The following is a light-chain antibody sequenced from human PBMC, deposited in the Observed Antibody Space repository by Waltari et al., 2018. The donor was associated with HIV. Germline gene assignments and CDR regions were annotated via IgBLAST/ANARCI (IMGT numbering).Light chain of an antibody. CDR1: RSYVGSVNL. J-gene: IGLJ3*02. Sequence: QSALTQPASVSGSPGQSITISCTGTRSYVGSVNLVSWYLHHPGKAPKLTIYELTTRPARVSNRFSGSNSGTTASLTISGLQADTEADYTCCSYVGSRTLLFGGGTKVTVL. CDR2: ELT. CDR3: CSYVGSRTLL. V-gene: IGLV2-23*02.